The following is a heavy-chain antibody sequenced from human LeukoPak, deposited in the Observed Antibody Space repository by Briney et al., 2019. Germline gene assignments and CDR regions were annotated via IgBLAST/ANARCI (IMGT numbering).Heavy chain of an antibody. CDR3: ARDRGSYGAAYFFDY. CDR1: GFTFSSYS. D-gene: IGHD4/OR15-4a*01. CDR2: ISSSSSYI. Sequence: PGGSLRLSCAASGFTFSSYSMNWVRQAPGKGLEWVSSISSSSSYIYYADSVKGRFTISRDNAKNSLYLQMNSLRAEDTAVYYCARDRGSYGAAYFFDYWGQGILVTVSS. J-gene: IGHJ4*02. V-gene: IGHV3-21*01.